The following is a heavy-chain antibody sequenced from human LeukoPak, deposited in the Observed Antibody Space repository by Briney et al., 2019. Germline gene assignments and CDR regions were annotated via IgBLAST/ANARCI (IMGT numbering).Heavy chain of an antibody. CDR3: AKDYDILTGYYWGSDY. Sequence: GGSLRLSCAASGFTFSSYAMSWVRQAPGKGLEWVSAISGSGGSTYYADSVKGRFTISRDDSKNTLYLQMNSLRAEDTAVYYCAKDYDILTGYYWGSDYWGQGTLVTVSS. CDR1: GFTFSSYA. CDR2: ISGSGGST. V-gene: IGHV3-23*01. J-gene: IGHJ4*02. D-gene: IGHD3-9*01.